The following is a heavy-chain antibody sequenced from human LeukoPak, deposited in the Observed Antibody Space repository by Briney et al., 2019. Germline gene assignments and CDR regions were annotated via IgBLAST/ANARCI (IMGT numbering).Heavy chain of an antibody. CDR2: ISSSSSTI. D-gene: IGHD6-19*01. J-gene: IGHJ3*02. V-gene: IGHV3-48*01. Sequence: GSLRLSCAASGFTFSSYSMNWVRQAPGKGLEWVSYISSSSSTIYYADSVKGRFTISRDNAKNSLYLQMNSLRAEDTAVYYCARGSWSSEDAFDIWGQGTMVTVSS. CDR1: GFTFSSYS. CDR3: ARGSWSSEDAFDI.